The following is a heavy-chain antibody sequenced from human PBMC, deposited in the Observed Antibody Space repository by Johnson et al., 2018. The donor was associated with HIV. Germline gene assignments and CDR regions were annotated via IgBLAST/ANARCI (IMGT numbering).Heavy chain of an antibody. Sequence: QVQLVESGGGLVQPGGSLRLSCAASGFTFSDYYMSWIRQAPGKGLEWVSYISSSGSTIYYADSVKGRFTISRDNSKNTLYLQMNSLKTEDPAVYYCTTEKHAPRAFDIWGQGTMVTVSS. D-gene: IGHD1-14*01. CDR3: TTEKHAPRAFDI. CDR2: ISSSGSTI. J-gene: IGHJ3*02. V-gene: IGHV3-11*01. CDR1: GFTFSDYY.